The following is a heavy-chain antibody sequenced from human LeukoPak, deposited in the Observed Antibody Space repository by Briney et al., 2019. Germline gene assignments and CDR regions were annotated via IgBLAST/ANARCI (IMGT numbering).Heavy chain of an antibody. Sequence: ASVKVSCKASGYTFTSYDINWVRQATGQRLEWMGWMNPNSGNTGYAQKFQGRVTMTRNTSISTAYMELSSLRSEDTAVYYCARPGGYSYGYYYYYMDVWGKGTTVTVSS. CDR1: GYTFTSYD. CDR2: MNPNSGNT. J-gene: IGHJ6*03. V-gene: IGHV1-8*01. D-gene: IGHD5-18*01. CDR3: ARPGGYSYGYYYYYMDV.